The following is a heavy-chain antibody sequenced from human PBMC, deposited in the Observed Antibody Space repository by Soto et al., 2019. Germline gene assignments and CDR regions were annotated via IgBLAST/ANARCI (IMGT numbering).Heavy chain of an antibody. CDR1: GGSISSSSYY. CDR2: IYYSGST. V-gene: IGHV4-39*01. D-gene: IGHD4-17*01. CDR3: ARTTVTTYYYMDV. Sequence: QLQLQESGPGLVKPSETLSLTCTVSGGSISSSSYYWGWIRQPPGKGLEWIGSIYYSGSTYYNPSLKSRVTISVDTSKNQFSLKVSSVTAADTAVYYCARTTVTTYYYMDVWGKGTTVTVSS. J-gene: IGHJ6*03.